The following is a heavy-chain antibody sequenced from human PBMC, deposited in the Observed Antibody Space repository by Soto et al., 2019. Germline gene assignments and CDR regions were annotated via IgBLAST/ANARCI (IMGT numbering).Heavy chain of an antibody. D-gene: IGHD2-2*01. CDR2: IYNNGNT. V-gene: IGHV4-59*13. CDR1: GGSIGINY. J-gene: IGHJ4*02. Sequence: SETLSLTCTVSGGSIGINYWSWIRQPPGKGLEWIGYIYNNGNTNYNPSLKSRVTISVDASKKQFSLKLRSVTAADTAVYHCARVYCSSVSCYSLVDWGQGTLVTVSS. CDR3: ARVYCSSVSCYSLVD.